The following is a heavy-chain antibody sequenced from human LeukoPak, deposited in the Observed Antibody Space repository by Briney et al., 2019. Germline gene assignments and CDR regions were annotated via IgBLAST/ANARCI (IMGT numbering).Heavy chain of an antibody. D-gene: IGHD3-10*01. CDR2: ISAYNGNT. CDR1: GYTFTSYG. Sequence: ASVKVSCKASGYTFTSYGISWVRQAPGQGLEWMGWISAYNGNTNYAQKLQGRVTITADESTSTAYMELSSLRSEDTAVYYCARAPYFGVFDYWGQGTLVTVSS. CDR3: ARAPYFGVFDY. V-gene: IGHV1-18*01. J-gene: IGHJ4*02.